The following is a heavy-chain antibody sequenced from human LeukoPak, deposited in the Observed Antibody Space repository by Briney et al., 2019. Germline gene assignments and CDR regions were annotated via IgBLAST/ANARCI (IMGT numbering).Heavy chain of an antibody. J-gene: IGHJ5*02. D-gene: IGHD4-17*01. V-gene: IGHV4-39*01. CDR3: ARHAPGGDYSGWFDP. CDR2: IYYSGST. Sequence: SETLSLTCTVSGGSISSSSYYWGWIRQPPGKGLEWIGSIYYSGSTYYNPSLKSRVTISVDTSKNQFSLKLSSVTAADTAVYYCARHAPGGDYSGWFDPWGQGTLVTVSS. CDR1: GGSISSSSYY.